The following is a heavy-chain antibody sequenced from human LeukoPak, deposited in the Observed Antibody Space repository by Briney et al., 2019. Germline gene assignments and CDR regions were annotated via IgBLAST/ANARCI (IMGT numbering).Heavy chain of an antibody. D-gene: IGHD6-19*01. J-gene: IGHJ4*02. CDR2: IYYSGST. CDR3: ARGYSSGWSHYFDY. CDR1: GGSISSYY. Sequence: SETLSLTCTVSGGSISSYYWSWIRQPPGKGLEWIGYIYYSGSTNYNPSLKSRVTISVDTSKNQFSLKLSSVTAADTAVYYCARGYSSGWSHYFDYWRQGTLVTVSS. V-gene: IGHV4-59*01.